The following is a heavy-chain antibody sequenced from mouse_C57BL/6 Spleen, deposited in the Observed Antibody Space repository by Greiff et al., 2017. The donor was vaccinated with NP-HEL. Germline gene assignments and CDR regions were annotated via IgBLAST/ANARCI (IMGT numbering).Heavy chain of an antibody. CDR3: AREDYYDYYAMDY. CDR1: GYSFTSYY. D-gene: IGHD1-1*01. Sequence: QVQLKQSGPELVKPGASVKISCKASGYSFTSYYIHWVKQRPGQGLEWIGWIYPGSGNTKYNEKFKGKATLTADTSSSTAYMQLSRLTSEDSAVYYCAREDYYDYYAMDYWGQGTSVTVSS. J-gene: IGHJ4*01. V-gene: IGHV1-66*01. CDR2: IYPGSGNT.